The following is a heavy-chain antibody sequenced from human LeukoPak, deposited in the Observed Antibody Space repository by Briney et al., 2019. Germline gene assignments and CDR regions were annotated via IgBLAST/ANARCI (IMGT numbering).Heavy chain of an antibody. CDR3: ARESTDYYDSSGYYFGPVY. V-gene: IGHV1-69*13. CDR2: IIPIFGTA. J-gene: IGHJ4*02. Sequence: ASVKVPCKASGGTFSSYAISWVRQAPGQGLEWMGGIIPIFGTANYAQNFQGRVTITADESTSTAYMELSNLRSEDTAVYYCARESTDYYDSSGYYFGPVYWGQGTLVTVSS. CDR1: GGTFSSYA. D-gene: IGHD3-22*01.